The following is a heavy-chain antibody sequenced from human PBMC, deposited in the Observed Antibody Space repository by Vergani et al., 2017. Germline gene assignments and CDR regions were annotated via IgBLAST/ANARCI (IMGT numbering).Heavy chain of an antibody. J-gene: IGHJ4*02. V-gene: IGHV1-58*01. Sequence: QLVQSGAEVKKPGSSVKVSCKASGFTFTSSAVQWVRQARGQRLEWIGWIVVGSGNTNYAQKFQERVTITRDMSTSTAYMELSSLRSEDTAVYYCAADRCWGYYYDSSGSWAYWGQGTLVTVSS. D-gene: IGHD3-22*01. CDR3: AADRCWGYYYDSSGSWAY. CDR1: GFTFTSSA. CDR2: IVVGSGNT.